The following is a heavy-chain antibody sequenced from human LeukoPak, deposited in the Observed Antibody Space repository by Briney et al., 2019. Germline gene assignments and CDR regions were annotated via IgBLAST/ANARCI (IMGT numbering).Heavy chain of an antibody. V-gene: IGHV3-15*01. CDR1: GFTFSNAW. J-gene: IGHJ4*02. D-gene: IGHD6-13*01. CDR3: TTYSSSWYYFDC. Sequence: GGSLRLSCAASGFTFSNAWMSWVRQAPGKGLEWVGRIKSKSDGGTAEYAAPVKDRITISRDDSKNTLYLQMNSLKTEDTAMYYCTTYSSSWYYFDCWGQGTLVTVSS. CDR2: IKSKSDGGTA.